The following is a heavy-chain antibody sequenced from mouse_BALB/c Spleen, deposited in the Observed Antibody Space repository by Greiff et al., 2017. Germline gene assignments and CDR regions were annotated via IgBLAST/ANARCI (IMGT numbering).Heavy chain of an antibody. CDR2: IDPFNGGT. CDR1: GYSITSYY. Sequence: VQLQQSGPELMKPGASVKISCKASGYSITSYYMHWVKQSHGKSLEWIGYIDPFNGGTSYNQKFKGKATLTVDKSSRTAYMHLSSLTSEDSAVYYCARAELTGDYWGQGTTLTVSS. V-gene: IGHV1S135*01. D-gene: IGHD4-1*01. CDR3: ARAELTGDY. J-gene: IGHJ2*01.